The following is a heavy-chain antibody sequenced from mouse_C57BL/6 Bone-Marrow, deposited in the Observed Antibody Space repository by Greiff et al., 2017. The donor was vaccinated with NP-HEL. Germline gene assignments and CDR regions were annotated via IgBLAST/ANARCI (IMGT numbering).Heavy chain of an antibody. CDR1: GYTFTSYW. CDR2: IDPSDSYT. V-gene: IGHV1-59*01. CDR3: ARSYGLAY. Sequence: QVQLQQPGAELVRPGTSVKLSCKASGYTFTSYWMHWVKQRPGQGLEWIGVIDPSDSYTNYNQKFKGKATLTVDTSSSTAYMQLSSLTSEDSAVYYCARSYGLAYWGQGTLVTVSA. J-gene: IGHJ3*01. D-gene: IGHD1-1*02.